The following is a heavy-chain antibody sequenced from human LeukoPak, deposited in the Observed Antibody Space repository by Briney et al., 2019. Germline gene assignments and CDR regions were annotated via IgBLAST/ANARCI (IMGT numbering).Heavy chain of an antibody. Sequence: GGSLRLSCAASRFTFRNYAMHWVRQAPGKGLEWVAVISSDGTNKDYADSVKGRFTISRDNSKNTLYLQMNSLRAEDTAVYYCARSNYDSSGYSYYYYYYMDVWGKGTTVTISS. CDR3: ARSNYDSSGYSYYYYYYMDV. D-gene: IGHD3-22*01. V-gene: IGHV3-30*14. J-gene: IGHJ6*03. CDR1: RFTFRNYA. CDR2: ISSDGTNK.